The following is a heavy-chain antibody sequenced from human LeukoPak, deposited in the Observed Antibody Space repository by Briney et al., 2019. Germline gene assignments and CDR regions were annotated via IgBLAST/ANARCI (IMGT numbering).Heavy chain of an antibody. J-gene: IGHJ4*02. CDR3: ARGQNGIGY. Sequence: SQTLSLTCDISGDSVSSGSGGWNWIRQSPSRGLEWLGRTYYRSKWYNDYAVSVKSRITINPDTSKNQFSLQLNSVTPEDTAVYYCARGQNGIGYWGQGTLVTVSS. V-gene: IGHV6-1*01. D-gene: IGHD1-26*01. CDR2: TYYRSKWYN. CDR1: GDSVSSGSGG.